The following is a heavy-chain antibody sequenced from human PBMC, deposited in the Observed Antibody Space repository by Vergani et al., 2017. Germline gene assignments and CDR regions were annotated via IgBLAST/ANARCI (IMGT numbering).Heavy chain of an antibody. CDR2: IYYSGST. CDR1: GGSITSSSYY. J-gene: IGHJ4*02. Sequence: QLHLQESGPGLVKPSETLSLTCTVSGGSITSSSYYWGWIRQPPGKGLEWIGYIYYSGSTYYNPSLKSRVTISVDTSKNQFSLKLSSVTAADTAVYYCARVGDGYSFDYWGQGTLVTVSS. D-gene: IGHD5-24*01. CDR3: ARVGDGYSFDY. V-gene: IGHV4-61*05.